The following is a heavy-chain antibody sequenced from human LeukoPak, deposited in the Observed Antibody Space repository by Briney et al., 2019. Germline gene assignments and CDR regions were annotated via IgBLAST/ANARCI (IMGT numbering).Heavy chain of an antibody. CDR1: GYTFTSYY. D-gene: IGHD2-15*01. CDR3: ARWGYCSGGSCYSRGNYYCGMDV. CDR2: INPSGGST. V-gene: IGHV1-46*01. J-gene: IGHJ6*02. Sequence: ASVKASCKASGYTFTSYYMHWVRQAPGQGLEWMGIINPSGGSTSYAQKFQGRVTMTRDTSTSTVYMELSSLRSEDTAVYYCARWGYCSGGSCYSRGNYYCGMDVWGQGTTVTVSS.